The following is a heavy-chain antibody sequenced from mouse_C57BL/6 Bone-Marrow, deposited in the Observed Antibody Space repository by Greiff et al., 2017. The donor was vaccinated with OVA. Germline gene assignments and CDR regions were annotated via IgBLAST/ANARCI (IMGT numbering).Heavy chain of an antibody. CDR1: GFSLTSYG. CDR2: IWGVGST. D-gene: IGHD2-1*01. Sequence: VHLVESGPGLVAPSQSLSITCTVSGFSLTSYGVDWVRQSPGKGLEWLGVIWGVGSTNYNSALKSRLSISKDNSKSQVFLKMNSLQTDDTAMYYCARIYYGNYGWFAYWGQGTLVTVSA. CDR3: ARIYYGNYGWFAY. V-gene: IGHV2-6*01. J-gene: IGHJ3*01.